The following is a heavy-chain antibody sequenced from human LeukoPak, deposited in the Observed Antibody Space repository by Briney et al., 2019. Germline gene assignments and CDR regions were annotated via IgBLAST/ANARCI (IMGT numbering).Heavy chain of an antibody. V-gene: IGHV4-61*01. CDR3: ARGYSNAPGH. D-gene: IGHD4-11*01. CDR2: VHHSGST. CDR1: GGSFTSGSYY. J-gene: IGHJ4*02. Sequence: SETLSLTCTVSGGSFTSGSYYWSWIRHPPGKGLEWIGYVHHSGSTYLHPSLKSRVTISVDTSKNQFSLKLSSVTAADTAVYYCARGYSNAPGHWGQGTLVTVSS.